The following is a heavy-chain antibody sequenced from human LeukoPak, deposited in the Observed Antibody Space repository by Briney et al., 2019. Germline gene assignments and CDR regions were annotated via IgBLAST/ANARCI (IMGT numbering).Heavy chain of an antibody. Sequence: GGSLRLSCAASGFTFSSYSMNWVRQAPGKGLEWVSSISSSSSYIYYADSVKGRFTISRDNAKNSLYLQMNSLRAEDTAVYYCARSMTHGAFDIWGQGTMVTVSS. CDR2: ISSSSSYI. D-gene: IGHD2/OR15-2a*01. CDR1: GFTFSSYS. J-gene: IGHJ3*02. CDR3: ARSMTHGAFDI. V-gene: IGHV3-21*01.